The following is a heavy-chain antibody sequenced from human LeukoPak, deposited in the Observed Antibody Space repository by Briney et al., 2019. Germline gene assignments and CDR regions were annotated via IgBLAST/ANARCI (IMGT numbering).Heavy chain of an antibody. CDR3: ARGFRAIVVVPHY. Sequence: PGGSLRLSCAASGFTFSSYAMHWVRQAPGKGLEWVAVISYDGSNKYYADSVKGRFTISRDNSKNTLYLQMNSLRAEDTAVYYCARGFRAIVVVPHYWGQGTLVTVSS. V-gene: IGHV3-30*01. CDR1: GFTFSSYA. J-gene: IGHJ4*02. CDR2: ISYDGSNK. D-gene: IGHD3-22*01.